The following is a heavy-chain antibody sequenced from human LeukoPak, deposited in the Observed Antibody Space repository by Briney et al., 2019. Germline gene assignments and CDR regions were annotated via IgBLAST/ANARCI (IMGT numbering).Heavy chain of an antibody. D-gene: IGHD3-9*01. CDR1: GFTVSSNY. V-gene: IGHV3-66*01. J-gene: IGHJ4*02. CDR3: ARDLYYDILTGYYALFDY. Sequence: GGSLRLSCAASGFTVSSNYMSWVRQAPGKGLEWVSVIYSGGSTYYADSVKGRFTISRDNSKNTPYLQMNSLRAEDTAVYYCARDLYYDILTGYYALFDYWGQGTLVTVSS. CDR2: IYSGGST.